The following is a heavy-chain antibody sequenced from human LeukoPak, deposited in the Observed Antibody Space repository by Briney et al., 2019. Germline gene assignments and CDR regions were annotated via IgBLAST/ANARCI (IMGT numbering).Heavy chain of an antibody. CDR3: VKEYHSRGFGAYFDY. CDR2: ISSDGSIK. Sequence: GGSLRLSCAASKFAFSSYAMSWVRQAPGKGLEWVAVISSDGSIKVYADSVKGRFTLSRDNSINTVDLQMNSLRAEDTAVYYCVKEYHSRGFGAYFDYWGQGTLVTVSS. D-gene: IGHD3-3*01. J-gene: IGHJ4*02. CDR1: KFAFSSYA. V-gene: IGHV3-30*18.